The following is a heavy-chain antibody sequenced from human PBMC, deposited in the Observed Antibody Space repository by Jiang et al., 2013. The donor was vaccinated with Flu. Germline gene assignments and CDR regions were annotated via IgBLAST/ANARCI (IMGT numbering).Heavy chain of an antibody. Sequence: SRVTISVDTSKNQFSLKLSSVTAADTAVYYCAREVDTAMVTGRTIDYWGQGTLVTVSS. D-gene: IGHD5-18*01. J-gene: IGHJ4*02. V-gene: IGHV4-39*02. CDR3: AREVDTAMVTGRTIDY.